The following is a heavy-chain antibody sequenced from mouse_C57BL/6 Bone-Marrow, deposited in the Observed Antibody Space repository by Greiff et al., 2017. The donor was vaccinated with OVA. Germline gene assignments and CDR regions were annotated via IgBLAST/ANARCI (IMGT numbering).Heavy chain of an antibody. V-gene: IGHV14-4*01. CDR1: GFNIKDDY. D-gene: IGHD3-2*02. CDR3: PPNSSGWPMDY. J-gene: IGHJ4*01. CDR2: IDPENGDT. Sequence: EVQLQESGAELVRPGASVKLSCTASGFNIKDDYMHWVKQRPEQGLEWIGWIDPENGDTEYASKFQGKATITADTSSNTAYLQLSSLTSEDTAVYYCPPNSSGWPMDYWGQGTSVTVSS.